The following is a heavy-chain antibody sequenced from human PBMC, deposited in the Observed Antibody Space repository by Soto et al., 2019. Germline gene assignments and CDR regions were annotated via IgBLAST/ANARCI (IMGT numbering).Heavy chain of an antibody. CDR3: SRGSFGYYGP. CDR1: GFRFSEHA. Sequence: CLRPSFNCSGFRFSEHAMTWVRQAPGKGLEWVGFIRNTPYGGTTDYAASVRGRFTISRDDSESIAYLQMNSLKTEDSGVYYCSRGSFGYYGPWGPGTLVTVSS. J-gene: IGHJ5*02. CDR2: IRNTPYGGTT. D-gene: IGHD2-2*03. V-gene: IGHV3-49*04.